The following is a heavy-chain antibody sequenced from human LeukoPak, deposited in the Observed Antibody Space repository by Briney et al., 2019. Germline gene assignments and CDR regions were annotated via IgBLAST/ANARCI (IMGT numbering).Heavy chain of an antibody. V-gene: IGHV3-21*04. J-gene: IGHJ4*02. Sequence: PGGSLRLSCVASGFTFTTYSMNWVRQAPGKGLEWVSSISSSSSYIYYADSVKGRFTISRDNAKNSLYLQTNSLRAEDTAVYYCASYLYWWSDLGYWGQGTLVTVSS. CDR1: GFTFTTYS. CDR2: ISSSSSYI. D-gene: IGHD2-8*02. CDR3: ASYLYWWSDLGY.